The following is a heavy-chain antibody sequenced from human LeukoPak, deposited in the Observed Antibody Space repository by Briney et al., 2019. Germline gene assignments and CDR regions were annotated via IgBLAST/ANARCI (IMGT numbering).Heavy chain of an antibody. V-gene: IGHV3-48*03. D-gene: IGHD1-1*01. CDR2: ISSSGSTI. J-gene: IGHJ4*02. CDR3: ATSYGVATGPGRDY. CDR1: GFTFSSYE. Sequence: QSGGSLRLSCAASGFTFSSYEMNWVRQAPGKGLEWVSYISSSGSTIYYADSVKGRFTISRDNAKNSLYLQMNSLRAEDTAVYYCATSYGVATGPGRDYWGQGTLVTVSS.